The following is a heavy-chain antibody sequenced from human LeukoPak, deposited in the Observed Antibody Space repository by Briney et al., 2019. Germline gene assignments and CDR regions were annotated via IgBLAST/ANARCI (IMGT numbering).Heavy chain of an antibody. V-gene: IGHV4-59*01. CDR1: GGSISRYY. J-gene: IGHJ6*03. D-gene: IGHD3-10*01. Sequence: SETLSLTCTVSGGSISRYYWSWIRQPPGKGLEWIGYIYYSGSTNYNPSLKSRVTISVDTSKNQFSLKLSSVTAADTAVYYCARGAVITMVRGPRGYYYYMDVWGKGTTVTVSS. CDR3: ARGAVITMVRGPRGYYYYMDV. CDR2: IYYSGST.